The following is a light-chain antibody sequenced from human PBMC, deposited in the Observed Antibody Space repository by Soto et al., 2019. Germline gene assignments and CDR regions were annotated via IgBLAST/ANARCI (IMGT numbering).Light chain of an antibody. Sequence: QSALTQPASVSGSPGQSITISCTGTSSDIGGYNYVSWYQHHPGKAPKLMIFEVSNRPSGVSNRISGSKSGNTASLTISGLQAEDEADYYCSSYTSSSTVVFGGGTQLTVL. V-gene: IGLV2-14*01. CDR2: EVS. J-gene: IGLJ2*01. CDR3: SSYTSSSTVV. CDR1: SSDIGGYNY.